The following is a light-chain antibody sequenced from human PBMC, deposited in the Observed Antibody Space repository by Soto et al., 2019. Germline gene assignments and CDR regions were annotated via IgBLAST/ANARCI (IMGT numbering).Light chain of an antibody. CDR1: QGIRSD. CDR3: LQEYNYPRT. Sequence: AIQMTQSPSSLSASVGGRVSITCRASQGIRSDLSWYQEKPGKAPKLLLHAASILHSGVPSRFSGSGSGTDFILTISGLQPEDFATYYCLQEYNYPRTFGQGTKVELK. J-gene: IGKJ1*01. CDR2: AAS. V-gene: IGKV1-6*01.